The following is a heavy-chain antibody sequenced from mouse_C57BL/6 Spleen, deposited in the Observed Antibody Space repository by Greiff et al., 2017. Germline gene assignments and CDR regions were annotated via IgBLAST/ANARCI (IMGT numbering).Heavy chain of an antibody. D-gene: IGHD2-2*01. CDR1: GYSFTGYY. V-gene: IGHV1-42*01. CDR3: ASYYGYDVSYWYCDV. J-gene: IGHJ1*03. Sequence: EVQLQQSGPELVKPGASVKISCKASGYSFTGYYMNWVKQSPEKSLEWIGEINPSTGGTTYNQKFKAKATLTVDKSSSTAYMQLKSLTSEDSAVYYCASYYGYDVSYWYCDVWGTGTTVTVSS. CDR2: INPSTGGT.